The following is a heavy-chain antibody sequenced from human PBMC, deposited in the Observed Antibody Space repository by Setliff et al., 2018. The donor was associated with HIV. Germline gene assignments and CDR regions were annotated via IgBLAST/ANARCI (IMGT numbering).Heavy chain of an antibody. CDR2: IYYSGST. CDR1: GGSISSSSYY. J-gene: IGHJ4*02. CDR3: ARHGSTTPTQQNYYDSSGSGY. D-gene: IGHD3-22*01. Sequence: KSSETLSLTCTVSGGSISSSSYYWGWIRQPPGKGLEWIGSIYYSGSTYYNPSLKSRVTISVDTPKNQFSLKLSSVTAADTAVYYCARHGSTTPTQQNYYDSSGSGYWGQGTLVTVSS. V-gene: IGHV4-39*01.